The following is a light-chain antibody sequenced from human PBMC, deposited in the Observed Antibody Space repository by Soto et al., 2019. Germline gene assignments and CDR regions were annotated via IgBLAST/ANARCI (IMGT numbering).Light chain of an antibody. J-gene: IGKJ1*01. CDR1: QSIGDT. CDR2: DAS. Sequence: EIVMTQSPATLSVSPGGISTLSCRASQSIGDTLAWYQQKPGQPPRLLIYDASNRATGIPDRFSGSGSGTDFPLTISRLEPEDFAVYYCQQYGSSGTFGQGTKVDIK. V-gene: IGKV3-20*01. CDR3: QQYGSSGT.